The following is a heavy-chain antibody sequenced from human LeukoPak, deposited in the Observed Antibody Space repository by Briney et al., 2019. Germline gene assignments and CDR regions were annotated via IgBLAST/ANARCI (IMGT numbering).Heavy chain of an antibody. J-gene: IGHJ4*02. CDR2: ISGSGGST. CDR1: GFTFSSYA. Sequence: GWSLRLCCAASGFTFSSYAMSWVRQAPGKGLEWVSAISGSGGSTYSADSVKGRLTIPRDNSKNTLYLQMNSLRAEDTALYYCAKRGCYYDSSGYYYFDYWGQGTLVTVSS. D-gene: IGHD3-22*01. V-gene: IGHV3-23*01. CDR3: AKRGCYYDSSGYYYFDY.